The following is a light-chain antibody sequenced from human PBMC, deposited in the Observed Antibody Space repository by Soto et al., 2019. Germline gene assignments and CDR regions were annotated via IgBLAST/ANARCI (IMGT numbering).Light chain of an antibody. Sequence: EIVMTQSPATLSVSPGERATLSCRASHSFSSNLAWYQQKPGQAPRLLIYGASTRATGIPARFSGSGSGTEFTLTISSLQSEDFAVYYCQQYNNWPPSFGGGTKVEIK. CDR2: GAS. CDR3: QQYNNWPPS. CDR1: HSFSSN. J-gene: IGKJ4*01. V-gene: IGKV3-15*01.